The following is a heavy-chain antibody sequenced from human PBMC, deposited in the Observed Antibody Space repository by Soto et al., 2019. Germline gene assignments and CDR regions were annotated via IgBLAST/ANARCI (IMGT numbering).Heavy chain of an antibody. J-gene: IGHJ5*02. Sequence: AGSLRLSCAPSGFTFSNYGIHWVRQAPDRGLEWVAAIWSDGSKKSYTESVKGRFTISRDDSKKTLYLEMISLRVDDTGVYECVREGSVRDTNGPWGQGTRGTV. D-gene: IGHD2-8*01. V-gene: IGHV3-33*01. CDR2: IWSDGSKK. CDR1: GFTFSNYG. CDR3: VREGSVRDTNGP.